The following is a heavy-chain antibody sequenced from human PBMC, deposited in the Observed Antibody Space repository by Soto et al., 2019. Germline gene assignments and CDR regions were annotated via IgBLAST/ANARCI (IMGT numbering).Heavy chain of an antibody. CDR1: GGSISSGDYY. Sequence: SETLSLTCTVSGGSISSGDYYWSWIRQPPGKGLEWIGYILYSGTTNYNPSLESRLTVSVDTSKNQFSLKLTSVTAADTAVYYCARNGALDYWGRGTLVTVSS. CDR2: ILYSGTT. D-gene: IGHD2-8*01. CDR3: ARNGALDY. V-gene: IGHV4-30-4*01. J-gene: IGHJ4*02.